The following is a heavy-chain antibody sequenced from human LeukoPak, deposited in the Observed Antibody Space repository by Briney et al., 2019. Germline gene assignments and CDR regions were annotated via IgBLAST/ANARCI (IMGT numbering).Heavy chain of an antibody. CDR1: GGSFSGYY. V-gene: IGHV4-34*01. D-gene: IGHD2-2*02. CDR2: INHSGST. CDR3: ARGLYCSSTSCYTGNWFDP. Sequence: SETLSLTXAVYGGSFSGYYWSWIRQTPGKGLEWIGEINHSGSTNYNPSLKSRVTISVDTSKNQFSLKLSSVTAADTAVYYCARGLYCSSTSCYTGNWFDPWGQGTLVTVSS. J-gene: IGHJ5*02.